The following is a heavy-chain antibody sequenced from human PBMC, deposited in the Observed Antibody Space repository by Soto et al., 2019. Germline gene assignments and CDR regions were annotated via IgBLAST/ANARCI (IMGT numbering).Heavy chain of an antibody. CDR3: SKDTVYTRILWFGELQEPVDY. J-gene: IGHJ4*02. V-gene: IGHV3-23*01. CDR1: GLTFSSYA. Sequence: EVQLLESGGGLVQPGGSLRLSCAASGLTFSSYAMSWVRQAPGKGLEWVSAISGSGGSTYYADSVKGRFTISRDNSKNTLYLQMNSLRAEDTAVYYCSKDTVYTRILWFGELQEPVDYWGQGTLVTVSS. D-gene: IGHD3-10*01. CDR2: ISGSGGST.